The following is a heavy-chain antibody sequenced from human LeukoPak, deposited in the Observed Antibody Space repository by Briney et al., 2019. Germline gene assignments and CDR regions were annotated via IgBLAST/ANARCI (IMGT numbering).Heavy chain of an antibody. J-gene: IGHJ5*02. CDR1: GGTFSGYA. V-gene: IGHV1-69*01. Sequence: SVKVSCKASGGTFSGYAISWVRQAPGQGLEWMGGIIPIFGTANYAQKFQGRVTITADESTSTAYMELSSLRSEDTAVYYCARDRVSSGWYWFDPWGQGTLVTVSS. CDR2: IIPIFGTA. CDR3: ARDRVSSGWYWFDP. D-gene: IGHD6-19*01.